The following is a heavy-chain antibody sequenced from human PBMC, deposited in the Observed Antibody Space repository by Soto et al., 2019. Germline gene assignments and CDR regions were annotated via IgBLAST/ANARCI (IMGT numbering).Heavy chain of an antibody. Sequence: QTLSLTCAISGDSVSSNSAAWNWIRQSPSRGLEWLGRTYYRSKWYNDYAVSVKSRITINPDTSKNQFSLQLNSVTPEDTAVYYCARGPDSSGYNWFDPWGQGTLVTVSS. CDR1: GDSVSSNSAA. V-gene: IGHV6-1*01. CDR2: TYYRSKWYN. J-gene: IGHJ5*02. CDR3: ARGPDSSGYNWFDP. D-gene: IGHD3-22*01.